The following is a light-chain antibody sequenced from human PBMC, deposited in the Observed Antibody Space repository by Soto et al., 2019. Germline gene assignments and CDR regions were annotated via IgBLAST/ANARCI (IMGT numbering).Light chain of an antibody. Sequence: IQMTQSPSSLSASLGDRVTITCRASQRITTYLNWYQQKPGNAPKLLITTSGTLQRGVPSRFSGSGSGTDFTLTISSLHREDFATYFCQQSYSTPQTFGQGTKLEIK. J-gene: IGKJ2*01. CDR3: QQSYSTPQT. CDR2: TSG. V-gene: IGKV1-39*01. CDR1: QRITTY.